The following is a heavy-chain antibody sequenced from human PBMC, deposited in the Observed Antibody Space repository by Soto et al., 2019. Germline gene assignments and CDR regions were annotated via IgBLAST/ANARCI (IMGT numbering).Heavy chain of an antibody. CDR1: GFTFSSYG. D-gene: IGHD6-13*01. Sequence: QVQLVESGGGVVQPGRSLRLSCAASGFTFSSYGMHWVRQAPGKGLERVAVISYDGSNKYYADSVKGRFTISRDNSKNTLYLKMNSLRAEDTAVYYCAKPAYSSSWYYFDYWGQGTLVTVSS. CDR3: AKPAYSSSWYYFDY. V-gene: IGHV3-30*18. CDR2: ISYDGSNK. J-gene: IGHJ4*02.